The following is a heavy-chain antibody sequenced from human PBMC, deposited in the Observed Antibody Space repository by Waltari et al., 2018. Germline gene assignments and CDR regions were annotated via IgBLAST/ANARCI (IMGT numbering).Heavy chain of an antibody. CDR1: GFSFSSYE. D-gene: IGHD2-2*01. J-gene: IGHJ6*02. CDR3: VRDGLGSGRTRVDV. CDR2: ISDSDNSK. Sequence: QLVESGGGLVQPGGSLRLACAASGFSFSSYEMNGVRQAPGKGLEWISYISDSDNSKFYAESVKGRFIVSRDNAKNSLHLEMNSLRVEDTATYYCVRDGLGSGRTRVDVWGQGTTVIVSS. V-gene: IGHV3-48*03.